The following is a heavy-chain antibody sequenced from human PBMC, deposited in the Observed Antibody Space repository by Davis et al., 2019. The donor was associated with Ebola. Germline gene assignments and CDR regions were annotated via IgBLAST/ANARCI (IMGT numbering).Heavy chain of an antibody. J-gene: IGHJ4*02. CDR3: ARGPLPGDSYFSLDF. D-gene: IGHD5-18*01. Sequence: GESLKISCPASGFTFSNHEMIWVRQAPGKGLEWISYIFASGSPKYYADSVTGRFSISRDNVKNSLYLEMNSLRAEDTAVYYCARGPLPGDSYFSLDFWGRGTLVTVSS. CDR2: IFASGSPK. CDR1: GFTFSNHE. V-gene: IGHV3-48*03.